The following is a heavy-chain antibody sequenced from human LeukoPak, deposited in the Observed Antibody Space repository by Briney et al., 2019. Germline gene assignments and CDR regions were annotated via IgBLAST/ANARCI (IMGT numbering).Heavy chain of an antibody. CDR1: GGTFSSYA. J-gene: IGHJ4*02. V-gene: IGHV1-69*06. D-gene: IGHD5-12*01. CDR3: ARTEGGYDWGGFDY. CDR2: IIPIFGTA. Sequence: GASVKVSCTASGGTFSSYAISWVRQAPGQGLGWMGGIIPIFGTANYAQKFQGRVTITADKSTSTAYMELSSLRSEDTAVYYCARTEGGYDWGGFDYWGQGTLVTVSS.